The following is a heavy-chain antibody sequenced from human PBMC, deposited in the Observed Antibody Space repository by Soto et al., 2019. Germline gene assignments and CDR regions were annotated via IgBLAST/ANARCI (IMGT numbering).Heavy chain of an antibody. CDR1: GFTFSSYA. D-gene: IGHD3-10*01. J-gene: IGHJ6*03. V-gene: IGHV3-23*01. CDR2: ISGSGGST. Sequence: GGSLRLSCAASGFTFSSYAMSWVRQAPGKGLEWVSAISGSGGSTYYVDSVKGRFTISRDNSKNTLYLQMNSLRAEDTAVYYCATGPGGFGEFQNYYYYYMDVWGKGTTVTVSS. CDR3: ATGPGGFGEFQNYYYYYMDV.